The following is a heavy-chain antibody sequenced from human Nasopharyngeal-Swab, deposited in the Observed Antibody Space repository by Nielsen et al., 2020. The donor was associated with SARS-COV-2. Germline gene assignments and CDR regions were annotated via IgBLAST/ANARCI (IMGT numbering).Heavy chain of an antibody. V-gene: IGHV5-51*01. J-gene: IGHJ6*03. CDR3: ARRSIAARLDYYDYMDV. D-gene: IGHD6-6*01. Sequence: GESLKISCKGSGYSFTSYWIGWVRQMPGKGLEWVGIIYHGDSDTRYSPSFQGQVTISADKSISTAYLQWSSLKASDTAMYYCARRSIAARLDYYDYMDVWGKGTTVTVSS. CDR2: IYHGDSDT. CDR1: GYSFTSYW.